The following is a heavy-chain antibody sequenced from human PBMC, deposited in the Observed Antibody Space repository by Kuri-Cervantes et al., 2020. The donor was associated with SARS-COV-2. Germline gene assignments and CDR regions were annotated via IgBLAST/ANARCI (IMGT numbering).Heavy chain of an antibody. Sequence: ASVNVSCKASGYTFTSYDINWVRQATGQGLAWMGWMYPNRGNTGNAQKFQGRVTMTRNTSISTAYMELRSLRSDDTAVDYCARGVKDIVVVVAATRYSGMDVWGQGTMVTVSS. CDR2: MYPNRGNT. V-gene: IGHV1-8*01. CDR3: ARGVKDIVVVVAATRYSGMDV. J-gene: IGHJ6*02. CDR1: GYTFTSYD. D-gene: IGHD2-15*01.